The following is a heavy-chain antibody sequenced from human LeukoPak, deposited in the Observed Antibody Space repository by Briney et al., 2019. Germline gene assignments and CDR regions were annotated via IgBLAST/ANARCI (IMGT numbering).Heavy chain of an antibody. V-gene: IGHV1-58*02. Sequence: SVKVSCKASGFTFTSSAMQWVRQARGQRLEWIGWIVVGSGNTNYARKFQERVTITRDMSTSTAYMELSSLRSEDTAVYYCARGKPYYYYYMDVWGKGTTVTISS. CDR1: GFTFTSSA. CDR2: IVVGSGNT. CDR3: ARGKPYYYYYMDV. J-gene: IGHJ6*03.